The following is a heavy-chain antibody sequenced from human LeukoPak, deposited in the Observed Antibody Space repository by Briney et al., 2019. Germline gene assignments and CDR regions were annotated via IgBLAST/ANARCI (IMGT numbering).Heavy chain of an antibody. CDR1: GFTFSSYS. CDR3: ARGIAAAGTSAFDI. CDR2: ISSSSSSYI. Sequence: GGSLRLSCAASGFTFSSYSMNWVRQAPGKGLEWVSSISSSSSSYIYYADSVKGRFTISRDNAKNSLYLQMNSLRAEDTAVYYCARGIAAAGTSAFDIWGQGTMVTVSS. D-gene: IGHD6-13*01. V-gene: IGHV3-21*01. J-gene: IGHJ3*02.